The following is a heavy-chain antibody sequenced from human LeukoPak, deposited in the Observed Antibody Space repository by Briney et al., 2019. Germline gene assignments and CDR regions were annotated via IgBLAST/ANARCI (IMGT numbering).Heavy chain of an antibody. Sequence: GGSLRLSCAASGFTFSSYWMSWLRQAPGKGLEWVANIKQDGSEKYYVDSVKGRFTISRDNAKNSLYLQMNSLRAEDTAVYYCARDLSPYGGYQGGFDYWGQGTLVTVSS. D-gene: IGHD4/OR15-4a*01. J-gene: IGHJ4*02. V-gene: IGHV3-7*01. CDR2: IKQDGSEK. CDR1: GFTFSSYW. CDR3: ARDLSPYGGYQGGFDY.